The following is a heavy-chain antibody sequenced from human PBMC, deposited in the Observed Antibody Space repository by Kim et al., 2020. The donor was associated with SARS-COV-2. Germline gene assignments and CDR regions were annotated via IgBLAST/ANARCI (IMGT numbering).Heavy chain of an antibody. CDR1: GFSFSNYP. D-gene: IGHD6-13*01. V-gene: IGHV3-30*04. CDR2: VTSDGSDK. CDR3: ASGYGSSWYDPSFDY. J-gene: IGHJ4*02. Sequence: GGSLRLSCAASGFSFSNYPMPWVRQAPGKGLEWVAGVTSDGSDKYYGESVKGRFTIFRDNSRKTLYLQRNSLRAEDTAVFYCASGYGSSWYDPSFDYWGQGTQVTVSS.